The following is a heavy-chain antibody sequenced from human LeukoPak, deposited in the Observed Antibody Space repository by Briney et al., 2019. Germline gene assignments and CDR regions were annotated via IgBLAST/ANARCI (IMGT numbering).Heavy chain of an antibody. V-gene: IGHV1-46*01. CDR3: ARDQGLMQLWWTPDY. J-gene: IGHJ4*02. CDR1: GYTFTSYY. D-gene: IGHD2-21*01. CDR2: INPSGGST. Sequence: ASVKVSCKASGYTFTSYYLHWVRQAPGQGLEWMGIINPSGGSTRYAQKFQGRVTMTRDTSTSTVYMELSSLRSEDTAVYFCARDQGLMQLWWTPDYWGQGSLVIVSS.